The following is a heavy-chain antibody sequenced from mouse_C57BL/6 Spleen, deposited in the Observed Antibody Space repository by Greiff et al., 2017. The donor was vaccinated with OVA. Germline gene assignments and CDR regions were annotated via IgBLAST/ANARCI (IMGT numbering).Heavy chain of an antibody. CDR2: ISDGGSYT. D-gene: IGHD2-3*01. J-gene: IGHJ3*01. CDR3: AREWDGYPFAY. Sequence: DVKLVESGGGLVKPGGSVKLSCAASGFTFSSYAMSWVRQTPEKRLEWVATISDGGSYTYYPDNVKGRFTISRDNAKNNLYLQLSHLKSEDTAVYYCAREWDGYPFAYWGQGTLVTVSA. CDR1: GFTFSSYA. V-gene: IGHV5-4*01.